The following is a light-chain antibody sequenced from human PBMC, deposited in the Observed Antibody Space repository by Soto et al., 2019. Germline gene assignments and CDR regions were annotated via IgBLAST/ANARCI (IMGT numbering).Light chain of an antibody. J-gene: IGLJ2*01. CDR2: DVS. Sequence: QSALTQPASVSGSPGQSITISCTGTSSDVGGYNYVSWYQQHPGKAPKLMIYDVSNRPSGVSNRFSGSKSGNTASLTISWLQAEDEADYYCISYTSSSTLFGGGTKLTVL. V-gene: IGLV2-14*01. CDR1: SSDVGGYNY. CDR3: ISYTSSSTL.